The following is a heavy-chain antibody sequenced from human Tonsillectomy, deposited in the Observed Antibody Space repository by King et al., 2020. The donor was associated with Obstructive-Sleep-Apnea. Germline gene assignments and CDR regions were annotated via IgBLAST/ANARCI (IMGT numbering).Heavy chain of an antibody. D-gene: IGHD1-26*01. CDR1: GFTFSSYW. Sequence: VQLVESGGGLVQPGGSLRLSCAASGFTFSSYWMHWVRQAPGKGLVWVSRIGSDGSSTSCADSVKGRFTISRDNAKNTLYLQMSSLRAEDTAVYYCASASHTTDSGSHTAPGYYGLDVWGQGTTVTVSS. V-gene: IGHV3-74*01. CDR3: ASASHTTDSGSHTAPGYYGLDV. CDR2: IGSDGSST. J-gene: IGHJ6*02.